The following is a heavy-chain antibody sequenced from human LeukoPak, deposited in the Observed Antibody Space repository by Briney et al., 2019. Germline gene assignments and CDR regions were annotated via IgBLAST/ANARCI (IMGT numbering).Heavy chain of an antibody. J-gene: IGHJ4*02. V-gene: IGHV1-69*06. Sequence: AASVKVSCKASGGTFSSYAISWVRQAPGQGLEWMGGIIPIFGTANYAQKFQGRVTITADKSTSTAYMELSSLRSEDTAVYYCASRRGYGLGYWGQGTLVTVSS. D-gene: IGHD5-18*01. CDR2: IIPIFGTA. CDR1: GGTFSSYA. CDR3: ASRRGYGLGY.